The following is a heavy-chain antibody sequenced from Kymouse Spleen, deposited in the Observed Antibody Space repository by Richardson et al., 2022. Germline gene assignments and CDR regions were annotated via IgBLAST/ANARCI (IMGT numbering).Heavy chain of an antibody. V-gene: IGHV3-7*01. CDR3: AREGDFWSGYYYYYYGMDV. CDR2: IKQDGSEK. J-gene: IGHJ6*02. Sequence: EVQLVESGGGLVQPGGSLRLSCAASGFTFSSYWMSWVRQAPGKGLEWVANIKQDGSEKYYVDSVKGRFTISRDNAKNSLYLQMNSLRAEDTAVYYCAREGDFWSGYYYYYYGMDVWGQGTTVTVSS. CDR1: GFTFSSYW. D-gene: IGHD3-3*01.